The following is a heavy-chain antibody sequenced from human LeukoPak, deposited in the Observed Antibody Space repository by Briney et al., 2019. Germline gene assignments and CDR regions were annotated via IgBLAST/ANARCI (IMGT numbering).Heavy chain of an antibody. CDR1: GFTFSSYA. V-gene: IGHV3-23*01. D-gene: IGHD3-22*01. Sequence: PGGSLRLSCAASGFTFSSYAMSWVRQAPGKGLEWVSGISSSGGSIYNADSVKGRFTISRDNSKNTLYLQMNSLRAEDTAVYYCARVMSGEGYDSSGALDYWGQGTLVTVSS. CDR3: ARVMSGEGYDSSGALDY. CDR2: ISSSGGSI. J-gene: IGHJ4*02.